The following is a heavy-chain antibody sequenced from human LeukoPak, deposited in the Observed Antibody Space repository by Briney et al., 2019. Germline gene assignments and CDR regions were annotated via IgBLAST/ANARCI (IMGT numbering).Heavy chain of an antibody. V-gene: IGHV3-23*01. D-gene: IGHD4-17*01. CDR1: GFTFSSYA. CDR2: ISGSGDRT. J-gene: IGHJ4*02. Sequence: GGSLRLSCAASGFTFSSYAMSWVRQAPGKGLEWVSAISGSGDRTFLADSVKGRFTISRDNSKNTLYLQVNSLRAEDTAVYYCANDYGEHEFDYWGQGTLVTVSS. CDR3: ANDYGEHEFDY.